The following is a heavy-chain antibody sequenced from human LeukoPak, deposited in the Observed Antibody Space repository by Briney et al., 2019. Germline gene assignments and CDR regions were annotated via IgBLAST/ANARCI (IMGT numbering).Heavy chain of an antibody. J-gene: IGHJ5*02. CDR1: GFTFSSYS. CDR3: ARGGYLKGTSAAGWFDP. Sequence: GGSLRLSCAASGFTFSSYSMNWVRQAPGKGLEWVSYISSSSSTIYYADSVKGRFTISRDNAKNSLYLQMNSLRAEDTAVYYCARGGYLKGTSAAGWFDPWGQGTLVTVSS. D-gene: IGHD6-13*01. V-gene: IGHV3-48*04. CDR2: ISSSSSTI.